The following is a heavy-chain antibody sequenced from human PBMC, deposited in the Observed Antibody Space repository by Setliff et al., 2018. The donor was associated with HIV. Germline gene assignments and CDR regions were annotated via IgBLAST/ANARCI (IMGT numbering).Heavy chain of an antibody. CDR2: ISYSGST. CDR1: RGSISTHY. Sequence: SQTLSLTCAVSRGSISTHYWSWIRQPPGKGLEWIGYISYSGSTDYNPSLKSRVTISMDTSKNQFSLELSPVTAADTALYYCARTITTFGVIGRGGRMDVWGKGTTVTVSS. V-gene: IGHV4-59*11. CDR3: ARTITTFGVIGRGGRMDV. J-gene: IGHJ6*04. D-gene: IGHD3-3*01.